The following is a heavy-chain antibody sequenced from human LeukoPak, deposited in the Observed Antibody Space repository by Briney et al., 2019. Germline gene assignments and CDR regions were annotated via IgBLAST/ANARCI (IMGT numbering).Heavy chain of an antibody. CDR2: INPNSGGT. J-gene: IGHJ4*02. CDR1: GYTFTGYY. Sequence: AASVKVSCKASGYTFTGYYMHWVRQDPGQGLEWMGWINPNSGGTNYAQKFQGRVTMTRDTSISTAYMELSRLRSDDTAVYYCARDPDDDLHLIIDCWGQGTLVTVSS. CDR3: ARDPDDDLHLIIDC. V-gene: IGHV1-2*02. D-gene: IGHD1-14*01.